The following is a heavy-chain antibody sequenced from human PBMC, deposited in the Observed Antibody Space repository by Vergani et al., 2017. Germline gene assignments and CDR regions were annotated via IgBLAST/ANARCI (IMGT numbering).Heavy chain of an antibody. Sequence: QVQLVQSGADVKKPGSSVKVSCKASGGTFSSYAISWVRQAPGQGLEWMGGIIPIFGTANYAQKFQGRVTITADESTSTAYMELSSLRSEDTAVYCCAREHYGSGNYYNAAFDIWGQGTMVTVSS. V-gene: IGHV1-69*12. D-gene: IGHD3-10*01. J-gene: IGHJ3*02. CDR3: AREHYGSGNYYNAAFDI. CDR2: IIPIFGTA. CDR1: GGTFSSYA.